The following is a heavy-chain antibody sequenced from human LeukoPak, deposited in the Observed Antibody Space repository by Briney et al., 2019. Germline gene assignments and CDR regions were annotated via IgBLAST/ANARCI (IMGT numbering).Heavy chain of an antibody. D-gene: IGHD6-13*01. Sequence: SETLSLTCTVSGGSISSSSYCWGWIRQPPGKGLEWIGSIYYSGSTYYKPSLKSRVTISLDTSKNQFSLRLSSVTAADTAVYYCARQEGRMAAAGVDYWGQGTLVTVSS. V-gene: IGHV4-39*01. CDR1: GGSISSSSYC. J-gene: IGHJ4*02. CDR2: IYYSGST. CDR3: ARQEGRMAAAGVDY.